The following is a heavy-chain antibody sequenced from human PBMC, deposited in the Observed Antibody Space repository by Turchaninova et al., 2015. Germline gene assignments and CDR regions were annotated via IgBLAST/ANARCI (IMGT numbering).Heavy chain of an antibody. V-gene: IGHV4-34*01. CDR1: GGSFSGYY. J-gene: IGHJ4*02. Sequence: QVQLQQWGAGLLKPSETLSLTCAVYGGSFSGYYWSWIRQPPGKGLEGIGEINHSGSTNNNPSLKSRVTISVDTAKNQFSRKLSSVTAADTAVYYCARIRRAPHYFDYWGLGTLVTVSS. D-gene: IGHD1-26*01. CDR3: ARIRRAPHYFDY. CDR2: INHSGST.